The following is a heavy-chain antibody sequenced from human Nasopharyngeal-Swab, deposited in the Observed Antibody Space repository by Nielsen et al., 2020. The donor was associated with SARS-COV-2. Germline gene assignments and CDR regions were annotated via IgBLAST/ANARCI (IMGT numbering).Heavy chain of an antibody. D-gene: IGHD3-10*01. J-gene: IGHJ6*03. Sequence: ASVKVSCKASGYTFTSYAMHWVRQAPGQRLEWMGWINAGNGNTKYSQKFQGRVTITRDTSASTAYMELSSLRSEDTAVYYCARGSMVRGVIEHYYYYYMDVWGKGTTATVSS. CDR2: INAGNGNT. CDR1: GYTFTSYA. V-gene: IGHV1-3*01. CDR3: ARGSMVRGVIEHYYYYYMDV.